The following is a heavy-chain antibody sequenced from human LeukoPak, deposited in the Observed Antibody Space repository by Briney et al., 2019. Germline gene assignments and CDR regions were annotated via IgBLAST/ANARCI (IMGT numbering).Heavy chain of an antibody. CDR3: ARRKPTSGAQYWFDP. CDR2: MNPNSGNT. V-gene: IGHV1-8*01. CDR1: GYTFTSYD. Sequence: ASVQVSCKASGYTFTSYDINWVRQATGQGLEGMGWMNPNSGNTGYAQEFQGRVTMTRDTSISTAYMELSSLTSEDTAVYYCARRKPTSGAQYWFDPWGQGTLVTVSS. D-gene: IGHD3-10*01. J-gene: IGHJ5*02.